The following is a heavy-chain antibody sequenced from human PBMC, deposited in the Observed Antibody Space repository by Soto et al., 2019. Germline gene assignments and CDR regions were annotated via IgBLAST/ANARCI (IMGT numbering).Heavy chain of an antibody. CDR1: GYTFTSYG. CDR2: ISAYNGNT. Sequence: GASVKVSCKASGYTFTSYGISWVRQAPGQGLEWMGWISAYNGNTNYAQKLQGRVTMTTDTSTSTAYMELRSLRSEDTAVYYCAKVNYYDSSGPEDFRLWGQGTRVTVSS. CDR3: AKVNYYDSSGPEDFRL. J-gene: IGHJ1*01. D-gene: IGHD3-22*01. V-gene: IGHV1-18*01.